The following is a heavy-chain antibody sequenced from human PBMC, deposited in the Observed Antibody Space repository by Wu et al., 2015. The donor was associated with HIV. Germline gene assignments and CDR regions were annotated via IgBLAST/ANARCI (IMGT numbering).Heavy chain of an antibody. D-gene: IGHD6-13*01. CDR3: ASSSSWAHYYYYGMDV. Sequence: QVHLVQSGAEVKKAGSSVRVSCKAPGDTFTSYALSWVRQAPGQGLEWMGGVILLLGTVNYAQEFQGRVTITADKSTNTAYMELSSLRSEDTAVYYCASSSSWAHYYYYGMDVWGQGTTVTVSS. V-gene: IGHV1-69*14. CDR2: VILLLGTV. J-gene: IGHJ6*02. CDR1: GDTFTSYA.